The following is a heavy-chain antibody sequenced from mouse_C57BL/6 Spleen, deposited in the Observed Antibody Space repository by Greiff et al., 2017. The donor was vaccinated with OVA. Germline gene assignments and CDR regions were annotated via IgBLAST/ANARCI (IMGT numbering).Heavy chain of an antibody. CDR3: ARGVHYYGSSHFDY. CDR1: GYAFSSSW. J-gene: IGHJ2*01. CDR2: IYPGDGDT. V-gene: IGHV1-82*01. D-gene: IGHD1-1*01. Sequence: QVHVKQSGPELVKPGASVKISCKASGYAFSSSWMNWVKQRPGKGLEWIGRIYPGDGDTNYNGKFKGKATLTADKSSSTAYMQLSSLTSEDSAVYFCARGVHYYGSSHFDYWGQGTTLTVSS.